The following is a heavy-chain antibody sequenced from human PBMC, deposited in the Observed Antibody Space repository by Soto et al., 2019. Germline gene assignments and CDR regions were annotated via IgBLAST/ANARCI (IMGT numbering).Heavy chain of an antibody. CDR2: IKSKADGGTT. J-gene: IGHJ4*02. V-gene: IGHV3-15*07. Sequence: GGSLRLSCAASSFTFNNAWMNWVRQAPGKGLEWVGRIKSKADGGTTDYAAPVKGRFTISRDDSKNMLYLQMNSLKTEDTAVYYCTTRNWGLFDYWGQGTLVTVSS. CDR1: SFTFNNAW. D-gene: IGHD7-27*01. CDR3: TTRNWGLFDY.